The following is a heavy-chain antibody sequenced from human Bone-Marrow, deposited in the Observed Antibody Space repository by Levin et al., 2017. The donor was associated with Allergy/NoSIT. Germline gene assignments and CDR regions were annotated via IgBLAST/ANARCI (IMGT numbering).Heavy chain of an antibody. J-gene: IGHJ6*02. CDR2: ISSSSSYI. D-gene: IGHD2-2*01. CDR1: GFTFSSYS. Sequence: GESLKISCAASGFTFSSYSMNWVRQAPGKGLEWVSSISSSSSYIYYADSVKGRFTISRDNAKNSLYLQMNSLRAEDTAVYYCAREGVPAASYYGMDVWGQGTTVTVSS. V-gene: IGHV3-21*01. CDR3: AREGVPAASYYGMDV.